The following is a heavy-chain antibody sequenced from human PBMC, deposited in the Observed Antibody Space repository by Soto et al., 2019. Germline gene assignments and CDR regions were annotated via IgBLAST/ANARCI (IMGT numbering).Heavy chain of an antibody. CDR3: ARGGAYYDFWSGYYSYAFDI. CDR2: INSDGSST. Sequence: GGSLRLSCAASGFTFSSYWMHWVRQAPGKGLVWVSRINSDGSSTSYADSVKGRFTISRDNAKNTLYLQMNSLRAEDAAVYYFARGGAYYDFWSGYYSYAFDIWGQGTMVTVSS. V-gene: IGHV3-74*01. J-gene: IGHJ3*02. CDR1: GFTFSSYW. D-gene: IGHD3-3*01.